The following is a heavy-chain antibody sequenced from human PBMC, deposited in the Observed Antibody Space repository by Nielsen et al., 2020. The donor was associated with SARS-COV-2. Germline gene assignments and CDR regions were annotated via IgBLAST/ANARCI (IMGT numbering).Heavy chain of an antibody. V-gene: IGHV4-34*01. CDR3: ASGGYYFDY. CDR1: GGSFSGYY. Sequence: SETLSLTCAVYGGSFSGYYWSWIRQPPGKGLEWIGEINHSGSTNYNPSLKSRVTISVDTSKNQFSLKLGSVTAADTAVYYCASGGYYFDYWGQGTLVTVSS. J-gene: IGHJ4*02. CDR2: INHSGST.